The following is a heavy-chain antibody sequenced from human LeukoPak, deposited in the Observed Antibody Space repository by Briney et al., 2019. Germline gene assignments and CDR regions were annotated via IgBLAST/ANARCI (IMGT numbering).Heavy chain of an antibody. D-gene: IGHD3-10*01. CDR3: AKSLGNQGVIDY. CDR1: GFIFRNHA. V-gene: IGHV3-23*01. J-gene: IGHJ4*02. CDR2: VSASGGST. Sequence: GGSLRLSCAASGFIFRNHAMNWVRQAPGQGLEWVSGVSASGGSTFNTDSVKGRFIISRDNSKNTLYLEMNSLRPEDTALYYCAKSLGNQGVIDYWGQGTLVTVSS.